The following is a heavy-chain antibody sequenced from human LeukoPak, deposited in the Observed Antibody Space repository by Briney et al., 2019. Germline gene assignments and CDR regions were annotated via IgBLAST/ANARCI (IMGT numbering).Heavy chain of an antibody. CDR2: IGIAGDT. J-gene: IGHJ4*02. CDR3: ARGAGTSGGYWSSPPSHFDC. V-gene: IGHV3-13*01. Sequence: GGSLRLSCAASGFTFSSYDMHWVRQAPGRGLEWVSAIGIAGDTYYPDSVKGRFTISRENAKNSMYLQMNSLKDGDTAVYYCARGAGTSGGYWSSPPSHFDCWGQGTLVTVSS. D-gene: IGHD1-26*01. CDR1: GFTFSSYD.